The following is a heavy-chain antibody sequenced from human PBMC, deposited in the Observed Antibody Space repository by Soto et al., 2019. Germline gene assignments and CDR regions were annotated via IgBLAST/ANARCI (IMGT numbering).Heavy chain of an antibody. CDR1: GYTFTGYY. D-gene: IGHD1-26*01. V-gene: IGHV1-2*04. CDR3: AREGDSRSEVNWFDP. CDR2: INPNSGGT. J-gene: IGHJ5*02. Sequence: ASVKVSCKASGYTFTGYYMHWVRQAPGQGLEWMGWINPNSGGTKYAQKFQGWVTMTRDTSISTAYMELSRLRSDDTAVYYCAREGDSRSEVNWFDPWGQGTLVTVSS.